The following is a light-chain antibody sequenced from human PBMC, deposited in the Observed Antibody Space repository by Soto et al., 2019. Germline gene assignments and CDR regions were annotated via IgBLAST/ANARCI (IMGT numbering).Light chain of an antibody. Sequence: EIVMTKSPVTVSMSQGERASLSCWAGQSVISSYLAWYRQKPGQAPRLVIYGASSRATGIPDRFSGSGSGTDFTLTISRLEPEDFAVYYCQQYGSSWTFGQGTKVDIK. CDR2: GAS. CDR1: QSVISSY. CDR3: QQYGSSWT. J-gene: IGKJ1*01. V-gene: IGKV3-20*01.